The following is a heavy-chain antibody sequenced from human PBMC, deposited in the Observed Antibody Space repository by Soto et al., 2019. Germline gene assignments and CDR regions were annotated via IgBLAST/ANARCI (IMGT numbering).Heavy chain of an antibody. CDR3: ATSWEWCPVDY. Sequence: QVQLVQSGAEVKKPGSSVKVSCKASGGTFSSYAISWVRQAPGQGLEWRGGISTIFGTANYAQKFQGRGTITADEATSTAYMELSSLRSEDTAVYDCATSWEWCPVDYWGQGTLVTVSS. CDR2: ISTIFGTA. V-gene: IGHV1-69*01. CDR1: GGTFSSYA. D-gene: IGHD3-3*01. J-gene: IGHJ4*02.